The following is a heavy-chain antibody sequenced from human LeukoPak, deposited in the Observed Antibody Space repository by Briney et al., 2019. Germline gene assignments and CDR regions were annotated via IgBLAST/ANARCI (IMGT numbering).Heavy chain of an antibody. CDR1: GYTFTSYD. CDR3: ARVYVLLWFGELFSYYFDY. Sequence: ASVKVSCKASGYTFTSYDINWVRQATGQGLEWMGWMNPNSGNTGYAQKFQGRVTMTRNTSTSTAYMELSSLRSEDTAVYYCARVYVLLWFGELFSYYFDYWGQGTLVTVSS. CDR2: MNPNSGNT. D-gene: IGHD3-10*01. J-gene: IGHJ4*02. V-gene: IGHV1-8*01.